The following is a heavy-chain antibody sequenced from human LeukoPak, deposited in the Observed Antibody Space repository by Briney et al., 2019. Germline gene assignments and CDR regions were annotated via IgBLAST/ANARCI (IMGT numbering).Heavy chain of an antibody. V-gene: IGHV4-34*01. CDR3: ARLRSSSHYYYYYYMDV. Sequence: SETLSLTCAVYGGSFSGYYWSGIRQPPGKGLEWIGQINHSGSTNYNPSLKSRVTISVDTSKNQFSLKLSSVTAADTAVYYCARLRSSSHYYYYYYMDVWGKGTTVTVSS. CDR2: INHSGST. CDR1: GGSFSGYY. J-gene: IGHJ6*03. D-gene: IGHD2-2*01.